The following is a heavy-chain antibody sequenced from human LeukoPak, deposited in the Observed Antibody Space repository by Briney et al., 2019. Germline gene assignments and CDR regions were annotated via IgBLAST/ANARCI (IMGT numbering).Heavy chain of an antibody. V-gene: IGHV3-30*18. CDR1: GFTSSSYG. Sequence: SGRSLRLSCAASGFTSSSYGMHWVRQAPGKGLEWVAVISYDGSNKYYADSVKGRFTISRDNSKNTLYLQMNSLRAEDTAVYYCAKEGGSSSWSYFDYWGQGTLVTVSS. D-gene: IGHD6-13*01. J-gene: IGHJ4*02. CDR3: AKEGGSSSWSYFDY. CDR2: ISYDGSNK.